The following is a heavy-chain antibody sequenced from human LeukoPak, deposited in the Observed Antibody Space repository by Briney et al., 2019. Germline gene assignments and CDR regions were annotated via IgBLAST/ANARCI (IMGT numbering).Heavy chain of an antibody. Sequence: PGGSLRLSCAASGFTFSSYEMNWVRQAPGKGLEWVSYISSSGSTIYYADSVKGRFTISRDNAKNSLYLQMNSLRAEDTAVYYCATSITMVRGVEAEYFQYWGQGTLVTVSS. D-gene: IGHD3-10*01. V-gene: IGHV3-48*03. CDR3: ATSITMVRGVEAEYFQY. CDR2: ISSSGSTI. J-gene: IGHJ1*01. CDR1: GFTFSSYE.